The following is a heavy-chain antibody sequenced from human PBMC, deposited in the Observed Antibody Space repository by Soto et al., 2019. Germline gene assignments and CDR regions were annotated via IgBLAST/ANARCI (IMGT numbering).Heavy chain of an antibody. V-gene: IGHV1-2*02. CDR3: ARDLDGSLLSFDY. Sequence: ASLKVSCTASGNTFTGYYMHWVRQAPGQGLEWMGWINPNSGGTNYAQKFQGRVTMTRDTSISTAYMELSRLRSDDTAVYYCARDLDGSLLSFDYAVQGTLVTVS. D-gene: IGHD1-26*01. CDR2: INPNSGGT. J-gene: IGHJ4*02. CDR1: GNTFTGYY.